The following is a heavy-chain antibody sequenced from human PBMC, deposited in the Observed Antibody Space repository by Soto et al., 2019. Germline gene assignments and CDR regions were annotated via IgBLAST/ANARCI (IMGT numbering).Heavy chain of an antibody. CDR2: IIPMYDSA. CDR1: GGTFKTYT. D-gene: IGHD1-26*01. V-gene: IGHV1-69*06. CDR3: XXXXTYSGSYCXD. J-gene: IGHJ4*01. Sequence: QVQLVQSGAELKKPGSSVNVSCAASGGTFKTYTINWVRQAPGQGLEWIGQIIPMYDSANYAQRFQGRVTISXDKSTNIAYMELSGLRSXXXXXXXXXXXXTYSGSYCXD.